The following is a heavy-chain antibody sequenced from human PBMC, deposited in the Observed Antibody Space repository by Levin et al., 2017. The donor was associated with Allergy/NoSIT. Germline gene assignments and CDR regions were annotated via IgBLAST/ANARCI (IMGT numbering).Heavy chain of an antibody. V-gene: IGHV3-33*01. Sequence: GESLKISCAASGFTFSSYGMHWVRQAPGKGLEWVAVIWYDGSNKYYADSVKGRFTISRDNAKNTLYLQMNSLRAEATAVYYCARKAPGLGRAATLYYWGQGTLVTVSS. D-gene: IGHD2-15*01. CDR3: ARKAPGLGRAATLYY. CDR2: IWYDGSNK. CDR1: GFTFSSYG. J-gene: IGHJ4*02.